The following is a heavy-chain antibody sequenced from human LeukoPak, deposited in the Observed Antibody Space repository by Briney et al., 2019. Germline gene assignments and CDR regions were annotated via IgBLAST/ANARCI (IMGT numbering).Heavy chain of an antibody. CDR3: AKGLRYNSDDDAVDM. CDR2: IITSSDRT. J-gene: IGHJ3*02. CDR1: SFTLLSYG. Sequence: GGSLRLSCAAASFTLLSYGTGWVRQAPGKGLEWVSRIITSSDRTYYADSVKGRFTISRDNSKNTLYLQMNSLRAEDTAIYYCAKGLRYNSDDDAVDMWGQGTMVIVSS. D-gene: IGHD1-20*01. V-gene: IGHV3-23*01.